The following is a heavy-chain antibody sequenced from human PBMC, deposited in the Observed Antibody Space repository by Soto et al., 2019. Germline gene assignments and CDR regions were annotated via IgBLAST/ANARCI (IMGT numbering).Heavy chain of an antibody. D-gene: IGHD3-10*01. Sequence: GGSLRLSCTASGITFGSDAISWVRQAPCKCLDCVSTVTCIYDRTCYADSVKVGFGISIDTSENTLYLQINSLRAEDTAVYFSANLVRFWGQGTLVTVSS. CDR1: GITFGSDA. CDR3: ANLVRF. CDR2: VTCIYDRT. V-gene: IGHV3-23*01. J-gene: IGHJ4*02.